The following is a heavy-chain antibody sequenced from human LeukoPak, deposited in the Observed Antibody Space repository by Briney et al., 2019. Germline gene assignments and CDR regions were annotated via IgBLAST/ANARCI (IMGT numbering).Heavy chain of an antibody. V-gene: IGHV3-30*02. CDR3: ARDAYCSGGSCYSDY. Sequence: GGSLRPSCAASGFTFSSYGVHWVRQAPGKGLEWVAFIRYDGSNKYYADSVKGRFTISRDNAKNSLYLQMNSLRAEDTAVYYCARDAYCSGGSCYSDYWGQGTLVTVSS. J-gene: IGHJ4*02. D-gene: IGHD2-15*01. CDR1: GFTFSSYG. CDR2: IRYDGSNK.